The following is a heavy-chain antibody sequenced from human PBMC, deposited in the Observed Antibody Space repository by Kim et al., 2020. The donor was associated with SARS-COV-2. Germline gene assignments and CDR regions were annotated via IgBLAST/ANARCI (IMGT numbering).Heavy chain of an antibody. J-gene: IGHJ5*02. CDR1: GYTFTGYY. CDR3: AREPINSSWFRGWFDP. V-gene: IGHV1-2*02. Sequence: ASVKVSCKASGYTFTGYYMHWVRQAPGQGLEWMGWINPNSGGTNYAQKFQGRVTMTRDTSISTAYMELSRLRSDDTAVYYCAREPINSSWFRGWFDPWGQGTLGTVTS. D-gene: IGHD6-13*01. CDR2: INPNSGGT.